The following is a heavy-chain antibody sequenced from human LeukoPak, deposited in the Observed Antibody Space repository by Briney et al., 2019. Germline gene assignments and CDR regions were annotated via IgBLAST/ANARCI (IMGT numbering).Heavy chain of an antibody. CDR3: AKAERGASTPFDY. Sequence: GGSLRLSCAASGFTFSSYAMSWVRQAPGKGLEWVSAISGSGGSTYYADSVKGRFTISGDNSKNTLYLQMNSLRAEDPAVYYCAKAERGASTPFDYWGQGTLVTVSS. J-gene: IGHJ4*02. CDR1: GFTFSSYA. D-gene: IGHD3-16*01. CDR2: ISGSGGST. V-gene: IGHV3-23*01.